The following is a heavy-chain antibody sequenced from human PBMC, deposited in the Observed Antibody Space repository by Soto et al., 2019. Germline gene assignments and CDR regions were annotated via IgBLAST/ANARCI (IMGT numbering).Heavy chain of an antibody. Sequence: VASVKVSCKASGYTFTSYDINWVRQATGQGPEWMGWMSPNTGTIVYAQKFQGRVTMTRNTSTSTAYMTLSSLRSEDTAVYYCARDRPGIKTYEDFDIWGQGTTVTVSS. D-gene: IGHD1-20*01. CDR1: GYTFTSYD. J-gene: IGHJ3*02. V-gene: IGHV1-8*01. CDR3: ARDRPGIKTYEDFDI. CDR2: MSPNTGTI.